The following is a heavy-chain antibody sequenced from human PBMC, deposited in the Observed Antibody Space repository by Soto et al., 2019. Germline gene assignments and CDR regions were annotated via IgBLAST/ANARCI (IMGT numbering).Heavy chain of an antibody. CDR2: IHHSGST. Sequence: SETLSLTCAVSGYSISSGYYWGWIRQPPGKGLEWIGDIHHSGSTYYNPSLKSRVTISVDTSKNQFSLKLSSVTAADTAVYYGARAFYGDYAPYYYGMDVWGQGTTVTVSS. D-gene: IGHD4-17*01. V-gene: IGHV4-38-2*01. J-gene: IGHJ6*02. CDR1: GYSISSGYY. CDR3: ARAFYGDYAPYYYGMDV.